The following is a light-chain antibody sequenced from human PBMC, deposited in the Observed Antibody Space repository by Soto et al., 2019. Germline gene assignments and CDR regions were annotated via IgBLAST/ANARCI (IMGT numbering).Light chain of an antibody. CDR3: QQYGSSLLT. Sequence: EIVLTQSPVTLSLSPGERATLSCRARQSVRSSYLAWYQQKPGQAPRLLIYGASSRATGIPERFSGSGSGTDFTLTISRLEPEDFAVYYCQQYGSSLLTFGGGTKVEIK. CDR1: QSVRSSY. V-gene: IGKV3-20*01. CDR2: GAS. J-gene: IGKJ4*01.